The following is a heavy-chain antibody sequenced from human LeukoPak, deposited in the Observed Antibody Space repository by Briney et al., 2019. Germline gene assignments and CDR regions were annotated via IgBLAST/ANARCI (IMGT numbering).Heavy chain of an antibody. J-gene: IGHJ3*02. CDR1: GYTFTGYY. CDR3: ARLGSSDI. D-gene: IGHD3-16*01. Sequence: GASVKVSCKASGYTFTGYYMHWVRQAPGQGLEWMGWLKHNSGGTHYAQKFQGRVTMTRDTSLRTAYMKLSSLRSDDTAVYYCARLGSSDIWGQGTMVSDSS. V-gene: IGHV1-2*02. CDR2: LKHNSGGT.